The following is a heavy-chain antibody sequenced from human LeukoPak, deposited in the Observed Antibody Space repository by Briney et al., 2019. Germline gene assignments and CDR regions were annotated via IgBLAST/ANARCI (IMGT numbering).Heavy chain of an antibody. D-gene: IGHD1-20*01. Sequence: SETLSLTCTVSGGSISSYYWSWIRQPPGKGLEWIGYIYYSGSTNYNPSLKSRVTISVDTSKNQFSLKLSSVTAADTAVYYCARLRVTGTTVWFDPWGQGTLVTVFS. J-gene: IGHJ5*02. CDR3: ARLRVTGTTVWFDP. CDR2: IYYSGST. CDR1: GGSISSYY. V-gene: IGHV4-59*01.